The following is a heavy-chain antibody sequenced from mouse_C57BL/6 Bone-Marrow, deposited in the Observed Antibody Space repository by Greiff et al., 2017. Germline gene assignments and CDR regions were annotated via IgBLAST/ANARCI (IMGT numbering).Heavy chain of an antibody. CDR3: ARDTTVVAPYWYFDV. J-gene: IGHJ1*03. D-gene: IGHD1-1*01. CDR1: GYTFTSYW. Sequence: QVQLKQPGAELVKPGASVKMSCKASGYTFTSYWITWVKQRPGQGLEWIGDLYPGSGSTNYNEKFKSKATLTVDTSSSTAYMQLSSLTSEDSAVYYCARDTTVVAPYWYFDVWGTGTTVTVSS. V-gene: IGHV1-55*01. CDR2: LYPGSGST.